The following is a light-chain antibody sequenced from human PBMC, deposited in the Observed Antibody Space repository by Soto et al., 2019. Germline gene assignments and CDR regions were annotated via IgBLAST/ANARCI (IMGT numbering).Light chain of an antibody. Sequence: DIELTQSPATLSLSPGERATLSCGASQSVGGNLAWYQQKPGQAPRLLIYGASNRATGIPARFSGSGSGTDFTLTISSLEPEDFAIYYCQQRSGWPLITFGQGTRLEIK. CDR3: QQRSGWPLIT. J-gene: IGKJ5*01. CDR1: QSVGGN. V-gene: IGKV3-11*01. CDR2: GAS.